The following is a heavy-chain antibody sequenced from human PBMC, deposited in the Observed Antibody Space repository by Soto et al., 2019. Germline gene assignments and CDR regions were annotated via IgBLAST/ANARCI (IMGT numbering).Heavy chain of an antibody. V-gene: IGHV3-33*01. CDR1: GFTFNTYG. J-gene: IGHJ4*02. D-gene: IGHD4-17*01. CDR3: ARGRTTGDY. CDR2: IWYDGKNK. Sequence: QVRLVQSGGGVVQPGRSLRLSCPASGFTFNTYGMHWVRQAPGKGLEWVAVIWYDGKNKYYADSVKGRFTVSRDNSNHTLYLQMDNVRGEDTAVYYCARGRTTGDYWGQGTLVTVSS.